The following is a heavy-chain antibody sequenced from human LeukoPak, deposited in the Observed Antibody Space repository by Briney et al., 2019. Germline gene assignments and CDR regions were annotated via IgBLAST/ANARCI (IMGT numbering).Heavy chain of an antibody. CDR3: ARDSSGYGGCFDY. CDR2: ISSRRSFI. CDR1: GFTFSTYT. D-gene: IGHD5-12*01. Sequence: GGSLRLSCEASGFTFSTYTMSWVRQAPGKGLEWVSSISSRRSFIFYADSMKGRFTISRDNAKNSLYLQMHSLRAEDTAVYYCARDSSGYGGCFDYWGQGTLVTVSS. V-gene: IGHV3-21*01. J-gene: IGHJ4*02.